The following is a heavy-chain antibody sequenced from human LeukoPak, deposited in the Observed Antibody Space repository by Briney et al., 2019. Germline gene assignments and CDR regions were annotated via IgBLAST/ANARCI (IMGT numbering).Heavy chain of an antibody. V-gene: IGHV4-59*08. CDR3: ARAVSGRFDY. CDR2: IYYSGST. J-gene: IGHJ4*02. D-gene: IGHD6-19*01. CDR1: GGSISSYY. Sequence: SETLSLTCTVSGGSISSYYWGWIRQPPGKGLEWTGYIYYSGSTNYNPSLKSRVTISVDTSKNQFSLKLSSVTAADTAIYYCARAVSGRFDYWGQGTLVTVSS.